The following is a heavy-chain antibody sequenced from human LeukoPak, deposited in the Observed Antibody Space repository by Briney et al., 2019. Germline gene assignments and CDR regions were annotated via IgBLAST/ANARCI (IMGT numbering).Heavy chain of an antibody. CDR3: ARVPYYYDSSGYRLGLYFDY. V-gene: IGHV4-31*03. J-gene: IGHJ4*02. CDR2: IYYSGST. D-gene: IGHD3-22*01. CDR1: GDSISSGGYY. Sequence: PSETLSLTCTVSGDSISSGGYYWSWIRQHPGKGLEWIGYIYYSGSTYYNPSLKSRVTISVDTSKNQFSLKLSSVTAADTAVYYCARVPYYYDSSGYRLGLYFDYWGQGTLVTVSS.